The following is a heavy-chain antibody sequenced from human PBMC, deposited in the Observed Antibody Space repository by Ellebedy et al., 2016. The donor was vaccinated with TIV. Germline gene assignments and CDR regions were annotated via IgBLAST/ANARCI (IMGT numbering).Heavy chain of an antibody. CDR2: IYYSGNT. Sequence: PSETLSLTCTVSGGSISRSSYYWGWIRQPPGKGLEWLGNIYYSGNTDYNPSLQSRVTISVDTSKNQFSLKLRSVTAADTAVYYCARNPPTYNWVDSWGQGTLVTVSS. CDR1: GGSISRSSYY. V-gene: IGHV4-39*01. CDR3: ARNPPTYNWVDS. J-gene: IGHJ5*01.